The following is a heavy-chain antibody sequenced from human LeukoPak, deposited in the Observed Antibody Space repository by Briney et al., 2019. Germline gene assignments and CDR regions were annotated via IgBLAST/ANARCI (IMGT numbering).Heavy chain of an antibody. CDR2: INPNSGGT. CDR1: GYTFTGYY. V-gene: IGHV1-2*06. J-gene: IGHJ4*02. Sequence: GASVKVSCKASGYTFTGYYMHWVRQAPGQGLEWMGRINPNSGGTNYAQKSQGRVTMTRDTSISTAYMELSRLRSDDTAVYYCARDFGPEYYGSGSKTDDYWGQGTLVTVSS. CDR3: ARDFGPEYYGSGSKTDDY. D-gene: IGHD3-10*01.